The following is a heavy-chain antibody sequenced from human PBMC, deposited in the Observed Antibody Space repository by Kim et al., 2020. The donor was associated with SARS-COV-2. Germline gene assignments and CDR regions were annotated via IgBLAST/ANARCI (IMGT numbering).Heavy chain of an antibody. V-gene: IGHV1-46*01. CDR3: ARDRGGYDSSGFYFDY. CDR1: GYTFTSYY. D-gene: IGHD3-22*01. J-gene: IGHJ4*02. Sequence: ASVKVSCKASGYTFTSYYMHWVRQAPGQGLEWMGIINPSGGSTSYAQKFQGRVTMTRDTSTSTVYMELSSLRSEDTAVYYCARDRGGYDSSGFYFDYWGQGTLVTVSS. CDR2: INPSGGST.